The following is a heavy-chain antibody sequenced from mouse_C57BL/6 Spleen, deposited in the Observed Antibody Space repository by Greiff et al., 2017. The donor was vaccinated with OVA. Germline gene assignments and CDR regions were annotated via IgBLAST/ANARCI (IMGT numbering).Heavy chain of an antibody. Sequence: QVVESGGGLVKPGGSLKLSCAASGFTFSSYAMSWVRQTPEKRLEWVATISDGGSYTYYPDNVKGRFTISRDNAKNNLYLQMSHLKSEDTAMYYCARGESTMINFDYWGQGTTLTVSS. CDR2: ISDGGSYT. D-gene: IGHD2-4*01. V-gene: IGHV5-4*01. CDR1: GFTFSSYA. J-gene: IGHJ2*01. CDR3: ARGESTMINFDY.